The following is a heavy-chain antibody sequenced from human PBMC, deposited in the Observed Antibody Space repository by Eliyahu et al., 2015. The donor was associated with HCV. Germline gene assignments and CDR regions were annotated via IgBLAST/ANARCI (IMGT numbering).Heavy chain of an antibody. V-gene: IGHV4-59*01. CDR1: GGSISSYY. CDR2: IYYRGGT. Sequence: QVQLQESGPGLVKPSETLSLTCTVSGGSISSYYWSWIRQPPGKGLEWIGYIYYRGGTNYNPPLKSRVTISVDTSKNQFSLKLSSVTAADTAVYYCARAIKKGGWYEPFDYWGQGTLVTVSS. J-gene: IGHJ4*02. CDR3: ARAIKKGGWYEPFDY. D-gene: IGHD6-19*01.